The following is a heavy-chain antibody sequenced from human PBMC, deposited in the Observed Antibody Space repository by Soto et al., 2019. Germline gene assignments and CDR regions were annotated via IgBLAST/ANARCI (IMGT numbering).Heavy chain of an antibody. CDR2: ISYDGNNE. CDR3: ARGAPPDS. J-gene: IGHJ4*02. V-gene: IGHV3-30-3*01. Sequence: QVQLVESGGGVVQPGRSLRLSCAASGFTFSNYAMYWVRQAPGKGLEWVAVISYDGNNEYYAVSVKGRFTIFRDNSKNTLYLQLNSLRADDAAVYYCARGAPPDSWGQGTLVTVSS. CDR1: GFTFSNYA.